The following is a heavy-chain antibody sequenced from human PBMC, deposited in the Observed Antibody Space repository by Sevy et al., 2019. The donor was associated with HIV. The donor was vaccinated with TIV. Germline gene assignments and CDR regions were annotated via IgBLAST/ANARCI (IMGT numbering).Heavy chain of an antibody. V-gene: IGHV3-53*01. D-gene: IGHD6-13*01. CDR2: IYSGGST. Sequence: GGSLRLSCAASGFTVSSNYMSWVRQAPGKGLEWVSVIYSGGSTYYADSVKGRFTISRDNSKNTLYLQMNSLRAEDTAVYYCAGDYSSSWYGPGYYYMDVWGKGTTVTVSS. CDR1: GFTVSSNY. J-gene: IGHJ6*03. CDR3: AGDYSSSWYGPGYYYMDV.